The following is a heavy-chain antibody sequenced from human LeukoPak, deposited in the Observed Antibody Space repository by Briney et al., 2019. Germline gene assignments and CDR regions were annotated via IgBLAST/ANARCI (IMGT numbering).Heavy chain of an antibody. J-gene: IGHJ4*02. D-gene: IGHD4-4*01. V-gene: IGHV4-34*01. Sequence: SETLSLTCAVYGGSFSGYYWSWIRQPPGKGMEWIGEINHSGSTNYNPSLKSRVTISVDTSKNQFSLKLSSVTAADTAVYYCAREDYSNYDRYTLDYWGQGTLVTVSS. CDR3: AREDYSNYDRYTLDY. CDR2: INHSGST. CDR1: GGSFSGYY.